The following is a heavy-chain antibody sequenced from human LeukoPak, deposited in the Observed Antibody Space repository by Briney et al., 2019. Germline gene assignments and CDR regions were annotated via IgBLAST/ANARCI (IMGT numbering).Heavy chain of an antibody. D-gene: IGHD2/OR15-2a*01. CDR2: INPGGGST. Sequence: ASVKVSCKASGYTFTSYYMHWVRQAPGQGLEWMGIINPGGGSTSYAQKFQGRVTMTRDTSTSTVYMELSSLRSEDTAVYYCAKSRKESPFDYWGQGTLVTVSS. CDR1: GYTFTSYY. V-gene: IGHV1-46*01. CDR3: AKSRKESPFDY. J-gene: IGHJ4*02.